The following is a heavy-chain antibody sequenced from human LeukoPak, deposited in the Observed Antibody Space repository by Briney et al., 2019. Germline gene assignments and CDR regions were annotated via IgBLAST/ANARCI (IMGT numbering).Heavy chain of an antibody. J-gene: IGHJ5*02. CDR1: GFTFSSYS. CDR2: ISSSSSYI. D-gene: IGHD2-2*01. V-gene: IGHV3-21*01. CDR3: ARDVSTSRYGCGNWFDP. Sequence: GGSLRLSCAASGFTFSSYSMNWVRQAPGKGLEWVSSISSSSSYIYYADSVKGRFTISRDNAKNSLYLQMNSLRAEDTAVYYCARDVSTSRYGCGNWFDPWGQGTLVTVSS.